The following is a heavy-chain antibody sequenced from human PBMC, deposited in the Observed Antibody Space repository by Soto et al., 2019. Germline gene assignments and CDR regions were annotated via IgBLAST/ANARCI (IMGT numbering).Heavy chain of an antibody. CDR1: GGSFSGYY. CDR3: ARQYCSDGVCYGAYYYGMDV. Sequence: SETLSLTCAVYGGSFSGYYWSWIRQPPGKGLEWIGEINHSGSTNYNPSLKSRVTISVDTSKNQFSLKLSSVTAADTAAYYCARQYCSDGVCYGAYYYGMDVWGQGTTVTVSS. J-gene: IGHJ6*02. CDR2: INHSGST. D-gene: IGHD2-8*01. V-gene: IGHV4-34*01.